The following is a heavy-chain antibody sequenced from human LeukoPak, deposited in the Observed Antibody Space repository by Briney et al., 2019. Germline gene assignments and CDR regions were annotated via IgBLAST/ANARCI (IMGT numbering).Heavy chain of an antibody. Sequence: GGSLRLSCAASGFTFSSYGMSWVRQAPGKGLEWVSGSSWNSGNIGYEDSVTGRFTISRDNAKSSLYLQMNSLRAEDMALYYCAKDRSYSNLSGGAFDIWGQGTMVTVSS. J-gene: IGHJ3*02. CDR2: SSWNSGNI. V-gene: IGHV3-9*03. CDR3: AKDRSYSNLSGGAFDI. CDR1: GFTFSSYG. D-gene: IGHD2/OR15-2a*01.